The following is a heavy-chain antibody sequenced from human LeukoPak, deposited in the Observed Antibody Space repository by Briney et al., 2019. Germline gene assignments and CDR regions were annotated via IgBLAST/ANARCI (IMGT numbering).Heavy chain of an antibody. CDR3: ARDGTTMVRGVIYPYYYYMDV. J-gene: IGHJ6*03. Sequence: ASVKVSCKASGYTFTGYYMHWVRQAPGQGLEWMGWINPNSGGTNYAQKFQGRVTMTRDTSISTAYMELSRLRSDDTAVYYCARDGTTMVRGVIYPYYYYMDVWGKGTTVTVSS. D-gene: IGHD3-10*01. CDR2: INPNSGGT. CDR1: GYTFTGYY. V-gene: IGHV1-2*02.